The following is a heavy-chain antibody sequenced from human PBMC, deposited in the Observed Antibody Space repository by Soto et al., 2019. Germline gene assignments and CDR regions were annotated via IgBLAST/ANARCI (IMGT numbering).Heavy chain of an antibody. CDR2: IDYTGTT. Sequence: QLQLRESGPGLVKPSETLSLTCTVSGGSISNTYHFWGWLRQPPGKGLEWIGSIDYTGTTYASPSLKRRVTMSVDTSKNTFPLNLSSVTAEDVAVYYCVRQVTYASLAPPCRLYKWGQGSRVIVSS. CDR1: GGSISNTYHF. V-gene: IGHV4-39*01. CDR3: VRQVTYASLAPPCRLYK. D-gene: IGHD3-16*01. J-gene: IGHJ4*02.